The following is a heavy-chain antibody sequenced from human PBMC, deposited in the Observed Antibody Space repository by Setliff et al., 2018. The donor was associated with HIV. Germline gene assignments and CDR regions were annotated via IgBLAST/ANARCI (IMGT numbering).Heavy chain of an antibody. Sequence: PGGSLRLSCAASGFTFSDHYMDWVRQAPGKGLEWVGRVRNKAKSYTTEYAASVKGRFTISRDDSKNSLYLQMNSLRAEDTAVYYCARDFRHRDGYNRWGQGTLVTVS. J-gene: IGHJ4*02. CDR1: GFTFSDHY. D-gene: IGHD5-12*01. CDR3: ARDFRHRDGYNR. CDR2: VRNKAKSYTT. V-gene: IGHV3-72*01.